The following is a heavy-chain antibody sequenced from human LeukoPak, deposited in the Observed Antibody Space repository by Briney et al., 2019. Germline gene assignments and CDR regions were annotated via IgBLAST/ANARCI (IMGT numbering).Heavy chain of an antibody. CDR3: AKELVRNGGWPAFDI. J-gene: IGHJ3*02. D-gene: IGHD1-14*01. Sequence: PGRSLRLSCAASGFTFSSYGMHWVRQAPGKGLEWVAVISYDGSNKYYADSVKGRFTISRDNSKNTLYLQMNSLRAEDTAVYYCAKELVRNGGWPAFDIWGQGTMVTVSS. CDR2: ISYDGSNK. V-gene: IGHV3-30*18. CDR1: GFTFSSYG.